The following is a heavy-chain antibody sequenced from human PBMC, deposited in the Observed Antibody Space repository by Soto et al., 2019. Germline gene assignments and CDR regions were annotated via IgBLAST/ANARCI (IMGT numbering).Heavy chain of an antibody. CDR3: ARRRDCSSTSCKGSWCDP. CDR1: GGSISSSSYY. CDR2: IYYSGST. D-gene: IGHD2-2*01. Sequence: PSETLSLTCTVSGGSISSSSYYWGWIRQPPGKGLEWIGSIYYSGSTYYNPSLKSRVTISVDTSKNQFSLKLSSVTAADTAVYYCARRRDCSSTSCKGSWCDPWGQGTLVTVSS. V-gene: IGHV4-39*01. J-gene: IGHJ5*02.